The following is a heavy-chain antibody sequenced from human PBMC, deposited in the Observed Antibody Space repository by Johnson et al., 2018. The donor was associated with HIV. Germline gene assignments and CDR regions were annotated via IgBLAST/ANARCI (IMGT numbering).Heavy chain of an antibody. CDR2: IKSKTDGGTT. CDR3: TTPDPDSGRPIDDAIDI. V-gene: IGHV3-15*01. CDR1: GFTFSNAW. D-gene: IGHD1-26*01. J-gene: IGHJ3*02. Sequence: MLLVESGGGLVKPGGSLRLSCAASGFTFSNAWMSWVRQAPGKGLEWVGRIKSKTDGGTTDYAAHVKGRFTISRDDSKNTLYLQMNSLKTEDTAVYYCTTPDPDSGRPIDDAIDIWGEGTMVTVAS.